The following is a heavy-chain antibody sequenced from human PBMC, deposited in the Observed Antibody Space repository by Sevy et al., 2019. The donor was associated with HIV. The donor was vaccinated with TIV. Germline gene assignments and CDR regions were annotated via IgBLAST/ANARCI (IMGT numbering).Heavy chain of an antibody. V-gene: IGHV2-5*02. J-gene: IGHJ4*02. CDR1: GFSLATSGVG. CDR3: AHRRDDTVVMVYGDFDY. Sequence: SGPTLVKPTQTLTLTCTLSGFSLATSGVGVGWIRQPPGKALAWLALIYWDDDKRYSPSLKSRLTITKDSSKNQVVLTRTNMDPVDTATYYCAHRRDDTVVMVYGDFDYWGQGALVTVSS. CDR2: IYWDDDK. D-gene: IGHD2-8*01.